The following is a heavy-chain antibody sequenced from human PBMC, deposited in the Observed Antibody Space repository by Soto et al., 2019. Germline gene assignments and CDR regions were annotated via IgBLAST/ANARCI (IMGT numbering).Heavy chain of an antibody. Sequence: QVQLVQSGAEVKKPGSSVKVSCKASGGTFSSDSISWVRQAPGQVLEWMGGIIPIFGTANYAQKFQGRVTINADESTSTAYMELSSLRSEDTAVYYCARHVPAAGYYYGMDVWGQGTTVTVSS. CDR2: IIPIFGTA. J-gene: IGHJ6*02. CDR1: GGTFSSDS. V-gene: IGHV1-69*12. CDR3: ARHVPAAGYYYGMDV. D-gene: IGHD2-2*01.